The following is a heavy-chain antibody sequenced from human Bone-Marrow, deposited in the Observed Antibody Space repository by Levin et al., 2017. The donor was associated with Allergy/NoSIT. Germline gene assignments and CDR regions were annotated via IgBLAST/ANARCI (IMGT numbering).Heavy chain of an antibody. J-gene: IGHJ4*02. Sequence: GGSLRLSCAASGFTFSSHAMSWVRQAPGKGLEWVSAISGSGGSSYYADSVKGHFTISRDNSKNTLYLQMNSLRAEDTAVYYCARGGVGASIYSDYWGQGTLVTVSS. V-gene: IGHV3-23*01. CDR1: GFTFSSHA. CDR3: ARGGVGASIYSDY. CDR2: ISGSGGSS. D-gene: IGHD1-26*01.